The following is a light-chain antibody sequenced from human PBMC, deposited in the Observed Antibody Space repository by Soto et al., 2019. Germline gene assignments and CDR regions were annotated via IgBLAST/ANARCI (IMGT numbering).Light chain of an antibody. CDR3: QQYGGSPRIT. V-gene: IGKV3-20*01. J-gene: IGKJ5*01. CDR1: QSVSSGY. CDR2: DAS. Sequence: EIVLTQSPGTLSFSPVEIGTLSCRAIQSVSSGYLAWYQQKPGQAPRLLIYDASSRATGIPDRFSGSGSGTDFTLIINRLEPEDVAIYYCQQYGGSPRITFGQGTRLEIK.